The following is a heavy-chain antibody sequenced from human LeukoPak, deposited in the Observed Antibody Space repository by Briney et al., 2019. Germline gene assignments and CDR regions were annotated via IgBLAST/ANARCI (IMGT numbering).Heavy chain of an antibody. V-gene: IGHV3-7*02. D-gene: IGHD3-10*01. J-gene: IGHJ5*02. CDR2: IKQDGSEK. Sequence: GGSLRLSCAASGFTFSDYWMSWVRQAPGKGLEWVANIKQDGSEKYYLDSVKGRFTISRDNAKNSLYLQMNSLRAEDTAVYYCAKRGGVIIGSWFDPWGQGTLVTVSS. CDR1: GFTFSDYW. CDR3: AKRGGVIIGSWFDP.